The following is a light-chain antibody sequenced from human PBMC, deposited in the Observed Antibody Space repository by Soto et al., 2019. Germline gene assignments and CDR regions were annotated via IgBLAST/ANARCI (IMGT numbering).Light chain of an antibody. J-gene: IGKJ1*01. V-gene: IGKV3-15*01. CDR3: QQYNDWRT. CDR2: GAS. CDR1: QSVSST. Sequence: EIVMTQSPATLSVTPGDRATLSCRASQSVSSTLAWYQQKPGQAPSLLIYGASTRATGIPARFSGSGSGTEFTLTISSLQCEDFAVYYCQQYNDWRTFGQGTKVEIK.